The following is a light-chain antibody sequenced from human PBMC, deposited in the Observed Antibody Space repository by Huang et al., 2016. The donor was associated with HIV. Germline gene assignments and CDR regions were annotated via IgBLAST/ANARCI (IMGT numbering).Light chain of an antibody. CDR2: DAS. CDR3: QQRSNWPPIT. Sequence: EIVLTQSPAPLSLSPGERATLSCRASQSVSSYLAWYQQKPGQAPRLLIYDASNRATGIPARFSGSGSGTDFTLTISSREPEDFAVYYCQQRSNWPPITFGPGTKVDIK. J-gene: IGKJ3*01. CDR1: QSVSSY. V-gene: IGKV3-11*01.